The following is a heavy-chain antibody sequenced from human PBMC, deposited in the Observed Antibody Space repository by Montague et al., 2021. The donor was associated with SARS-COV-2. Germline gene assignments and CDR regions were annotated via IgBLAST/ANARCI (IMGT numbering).Heavy chain of an antibody. J-gene: IGHJ6*03. V-gene: IGHV4-34*01. CDR1: GGSFSGYY. D-gene: IGHD3-3*01. CDR2: INDSGST. CDR3: ARVRAARSITIFGVVNPAIRYYYYKDV. Sequence: SETLSLTCAVYGGSFSGYYWSWIRQPPGKGLEWIGEINDSGSTYYNPSLKSRVTISVDTSKNQFSLKLSSVTAADTAVYYCARVRAARSITIFGVVNPAIRYYYYKDVWGIGTTVTVSS.